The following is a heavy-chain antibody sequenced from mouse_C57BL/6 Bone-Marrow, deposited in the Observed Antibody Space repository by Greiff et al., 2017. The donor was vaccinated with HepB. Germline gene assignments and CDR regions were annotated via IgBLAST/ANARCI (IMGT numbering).Heavy chain of an antibody. V-gene: IGHV5-9-1*02. CDR1: GFTFSSYA. CDR3: TRDEGEEESSGPTLAWFAY. J-gene: IGHJ3*01. Sequence: EVKVVESGEGLVKPGGSLKLSCAASGFTFSSYAMSWVPQTPEKRLEWVAYISSGGDYIYYADTVKGRFTISRDNARNTLYLQMSRLKSEDTAMYYCTRDEGEEESSGPTLAWFAYWGQGTLVTVSA. D-gene: IGHD3-2*02. CDR2: ISSGGDYI.